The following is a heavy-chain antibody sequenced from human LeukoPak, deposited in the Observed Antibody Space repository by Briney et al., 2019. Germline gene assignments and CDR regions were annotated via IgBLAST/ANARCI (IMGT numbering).Heavy chain of an antibody. Sequence: GASVKVSCKASRYTFTTYDIHWVRQAPGQGLEWMGWMNPNSGNTGYAQKFQGRVTMTRNTSISAAYMDLSSLRSEDTAVYYCAREAYGDYVSTTLNWFDPWGQGTLVTVSS. V-gene: IGHV1-8*01. J-gene: IGHJ5*02. CDR1: RYTFTTYD. D-gene: IGHD4-17*01. CDR2: MNPNSGNT. CDR3: AREAYGDYVSTTLNWFDP.